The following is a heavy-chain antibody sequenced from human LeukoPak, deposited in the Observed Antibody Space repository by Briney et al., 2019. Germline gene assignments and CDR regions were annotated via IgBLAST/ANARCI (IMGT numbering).Heavy chain of an antibody. J-gene: IGHJ6*04. CDR1: GFTFSDYY. CDR2: IKQDGSEI. CDR3: ARVPITYYYGSGSYFCGMDV. Sequence: PGGSLRLSCAASGFTFSDYYMSWIRQAPGKGLEWVANIKQDGSEIYYVDSVKGRFTISRDNAKNSLYLQMNTLRAEDTAVYYCARVPITYYYGSGSYFCGMDVWGKGTTVSVSS. V-gene: IGHV3-7*03. D-gene: IGHD3-10*01.